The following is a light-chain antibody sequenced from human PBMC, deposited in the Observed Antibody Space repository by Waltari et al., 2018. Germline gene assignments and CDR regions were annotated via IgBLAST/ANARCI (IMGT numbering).Light chain of an antibody. J-gene: IGKJ4*01. V-gene: IGKV4-1*01. CDR3: QQYYSTPLT. CDR2: WAS. CDR1: QSVLYSSNNKNY. Sequence: DIVMTQSPDSLAVSLTESATINCKSSQSVLYSSNNKNYLAWYQQKPGQPPKLLIYWASTRESGVTDRFSGSGSGTDFTLTISSLQAADVAVYYCQQYYSTPLTFGGGTKVEIK.